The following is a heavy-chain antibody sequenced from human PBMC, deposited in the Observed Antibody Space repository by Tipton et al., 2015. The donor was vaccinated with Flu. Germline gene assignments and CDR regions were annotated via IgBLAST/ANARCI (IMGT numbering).Heavy chain of an antibody. D-gene: IGHD3-22*01. CDR1: GYTFTSYG. Sequence: QLVQSGAEVKKPGASVKVSCKASGYTFTSYGISWVRQAHGQGLEWMGWISAYNGNTNYAQKLQGRVTMTTDTSTSTAYMELRSLSSDHTAVYYCSRVRSRLFYFVSIGYFFVPWSFDLWGRGTLVSVSS. CDR2: ISAYNGNT. J-gene: IGHJ2*01. V-gene: IGHV1-18*01. CDR3: SRVRSRLFYFVSIGYFFVPWSFDL.